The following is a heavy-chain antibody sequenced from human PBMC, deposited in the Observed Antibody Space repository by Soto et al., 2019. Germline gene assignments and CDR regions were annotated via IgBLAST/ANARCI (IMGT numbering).Heavy chain of an antibody. V-gene: IGHV3-30*14. Sequence: QVQLVESGGGVVPPGRSLIRSCKASGFTLSDYNMHWVRQAPGKGLEWLGVIFSDGSGHFYADSMEGRFTISRDASKNTLYLQMNSLRLEDTAVYFCGREQNSGYYRTADYWGQGTLVTVSS. CDR3: GREQNSGYYRTADY. D-gene: IGHD3-22*01. CDR2: IFSDGSGH. J-gene: IGHJ4*02. CDR1: GFTLSDYN.